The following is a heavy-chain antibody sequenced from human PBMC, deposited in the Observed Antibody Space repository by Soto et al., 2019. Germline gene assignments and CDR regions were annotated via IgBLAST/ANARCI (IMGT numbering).Heavy chain of an antibody. CDR2: INAGYGNT. J-gene: IGHJ4*02. V-gene: IGHV1-3*01. CDR3: ARVFRIAARPMNY. CDR1: GYTFSSYA. Sequence: ASVKVSCKASGYTFSSYAMHWVRQAPGQRLEWMGWINAGYGNTKSSQKFQDRVTISRDTSASTAYMELSRLRSDDTAVYYCARVFRIAARPMNYWGQGTLVTVSS. D-gene: IGHD6-6*01.